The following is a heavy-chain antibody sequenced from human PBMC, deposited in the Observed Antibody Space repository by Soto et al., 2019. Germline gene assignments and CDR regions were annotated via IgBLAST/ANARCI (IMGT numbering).Heavy chain of an antibody. D-gene: IGHD4-17*01. CDR2: IDPSDSYT. CDR1: GYSFTTSW. Sequence: GESLKISCKGSGYSFTTSWITWVRQMPGKGLEWMGRIDPSDSYTNYSPSFQGHVTISTDKSISTAYLQWSSLKASDTAMYYCARHRLPLEYYFDYWGQGTLVTVSS. J-gene: IGHJ4*02. CDR3: ARHRLPLEYYFDY. V-gene: IGHV5-10-1*01.